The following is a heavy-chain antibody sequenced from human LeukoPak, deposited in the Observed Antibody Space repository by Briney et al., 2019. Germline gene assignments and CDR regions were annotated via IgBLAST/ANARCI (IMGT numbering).Heavy chain of an antibody. CDR2: INSDGMST. CDR3: AREIMGGTFDY. V-gene: IGHV3-74*01. CDR1: GFTFSTFR. J-gene: IGHJ4*02. Sequence: GGSLRLSCAASGFTFSTFRMHWVRQAPGEGLVWVSRINSDGMSTTYADSVQGRFTISRDNAKNTLYLQMNSLRAEDTAVYYCAREIMGGTFDYWGQGALVTVSS. D-gene: IGHD1-26*01.